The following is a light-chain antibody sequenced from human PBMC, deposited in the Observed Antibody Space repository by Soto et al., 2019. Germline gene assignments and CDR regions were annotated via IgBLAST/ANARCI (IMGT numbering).Light chain of an antibody. CDR1: QTLRRTY. CDR2: GAS. J-gene: IGKJ2*01. CDR3: RQYDNAPPT. V-gene: IGKV3-20*01. Sequence: EIVLMQSPATLSLSPGERATLSCRASQTLRRTYIAWYQQKPGQAPRVLIYGASKRATGIPDRFSGSGSGTDFSLTISRLEPEDFADNYCRQYDNAPPTYGQGTKVDIK.